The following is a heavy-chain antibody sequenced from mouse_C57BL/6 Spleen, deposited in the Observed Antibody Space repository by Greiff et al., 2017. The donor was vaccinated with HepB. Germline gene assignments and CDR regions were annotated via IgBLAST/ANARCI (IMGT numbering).Heavy chain of an antibody. CDR3: ARVDYYGSSYDFDY. V-gene: IGHV1-53*01. CDR2: INPSNGGT. J-gene: IGHJ2*01. Sequence: QVQLQQPGTELVKPGASVKLSCKASGYTFTSYWMHWVKQRPGQGLEWIGNINPSNGGTNYNEKFKSKATLTVYKSSRTAYMQLSSLTSEDSAVYYCARVDYYGSSYDFDYWGQGTTLTVSS. CDR1: GYTFTSYW. D-gene: IGHD1-1*01.